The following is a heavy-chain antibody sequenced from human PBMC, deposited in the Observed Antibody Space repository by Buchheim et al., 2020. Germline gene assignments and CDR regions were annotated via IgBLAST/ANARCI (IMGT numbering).Heavy chain of an antibody. CDR2: INHSGST. CDR3: ARTYYDFWSGYPNWFDP. D-gene: IGHD3-3*01. CDR1: GGSFSGYY. J-gene: IGHJ5*02. Sequence: QVQLQQWGAGLLKPSETLSLTCAVYGGSFSGYYWSWIRQPPGKGLEWIGEINHSGSTNYNPSLKSRVTISVDTSKNQFSLKLSSVTAADTAVYYCARTYYDFWSGYPNWFDPWGQGTL. V-gene: IGHV4-34*01.